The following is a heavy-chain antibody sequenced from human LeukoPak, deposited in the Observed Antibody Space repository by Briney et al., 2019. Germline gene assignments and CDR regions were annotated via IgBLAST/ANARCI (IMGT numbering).Heavy chain of an antibody. D-gene: IGHD3-10*01. CDR1: GFTFSSYA. CDR2: ISGSGDTT. CDR3: AKDMEGSVADYFDY. V-gene: IGHV3-23*01. J-gene: IGHJ4*02. Sequence: GGSLRLSCAASGFTFSSYAMSWVRQAPGKGLERVSHISGSGDTTYYADSVKGWFTISRDNSKNTLYLQMNSLRADDTAVYYCAKDMEGSVADYFDYWGQGTLATVSS.